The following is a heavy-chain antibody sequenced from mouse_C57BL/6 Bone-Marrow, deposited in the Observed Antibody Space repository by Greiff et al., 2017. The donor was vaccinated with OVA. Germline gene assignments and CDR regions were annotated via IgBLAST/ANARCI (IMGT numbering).Heavy chain of an antibody. J-gene: IGHJ3*01. V-gene: IGHV5-17*01. Sequence: DVMLVESGGGLVKPGGSLKLSCAASGFTFSDYGMHWVRQAPEKGLEWVAYISSGSSTIYYADTVKGRFTISRDNAKNTLFLQMTSLRSEDTAMYYCARRDYYGSSPLAYWGQGTLVTVSA. CDR2: ISSGSSTI. CDR1: GFTFSDYG. CDR3: ARRDYYGSSPLAY. D-gene: IGHD1-1*01.